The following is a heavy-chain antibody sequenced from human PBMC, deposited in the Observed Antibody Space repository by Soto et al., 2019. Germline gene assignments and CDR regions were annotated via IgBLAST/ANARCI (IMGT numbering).Heavy chain of an antibody. D-gene: IGHD3-10*01. V-gene: IGHV4-59*01. Sequence: PSETLSLTCTVSGGSISSYYWSWIRQPPGKGLEWIGYIYYSRSTNYDPSLKSRVTISVDTSKNQFSLKLSSVTAADTAVYYCARGRGGSGDRDYWGQGTLVTDSS. J-gene: IGHJ4*02. CDR1: GGSISSYY. CDR2: IYYSRST. CDR3: ARGRGGSGDRDY.